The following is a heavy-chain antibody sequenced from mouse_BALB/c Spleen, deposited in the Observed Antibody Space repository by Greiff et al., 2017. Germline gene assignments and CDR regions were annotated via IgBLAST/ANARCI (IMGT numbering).Heavy chain of an antibody. Sequence: EVQRVESGGGLVQPGGSRKLSCAASGFTFSSFGMHWVRQAPEKGLEWVAYISSGSSTIYYADTVKGRFTISRDNPKNTLFLQMTSLRSEDTAMYYCARFLYGYDYWGQGTTLTVSS. J-gene: IGHJ2*01. D-gene: IGHD2-2*01. CDR3: ARFLYGYDY. CDR2: ISSGSSTI. CDR1: GFTFSSFG. V-gene: IGHV5-17*02.